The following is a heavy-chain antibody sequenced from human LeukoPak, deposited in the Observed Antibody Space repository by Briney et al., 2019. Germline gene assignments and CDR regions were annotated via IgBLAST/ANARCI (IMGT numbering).Heavy chain of an antibody. CDR3: ARAKTSGYYYGYFDY. D-gene: IGHD3-22*01. V-gene: IGHV4-4*07. CDR1: GGSISSYY. J-gene: IGHJ4*02. CDR2: IYTSGST. Sequence: SETLSLTCTVSGGSISSYYWSWIRQPAGKGLEWIGRIYTSGSTNYNPSLKSRVTIPVDKSKNQFSLKLSSVTAADTAVYYCARAKTSGYYYGYFDYWGQGTLVTVSS.